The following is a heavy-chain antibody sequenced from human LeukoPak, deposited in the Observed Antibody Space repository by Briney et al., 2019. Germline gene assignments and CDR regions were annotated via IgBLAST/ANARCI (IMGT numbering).Heavy chain of an antibody. D-gene: IGHD5-18*01. J-gene: IGHJ6*02. Sequence: GESLKISCRGSGYSFTSYCIGWGRQMPGKGLEWLGFIYPGECDTRYSPSFQGQVTISADKSISTAYLQWSSLKASDTAMYYCARHCAMADTAMVTGPYYYYYGMDVWGQGTTVTVSS. CDR2: IYPGECDT. V-gene: IGHV5-51*01. CDR3: ARHCAMADTAMVTGPYYYYYGMDV. CDR1: GYSFTSYC.